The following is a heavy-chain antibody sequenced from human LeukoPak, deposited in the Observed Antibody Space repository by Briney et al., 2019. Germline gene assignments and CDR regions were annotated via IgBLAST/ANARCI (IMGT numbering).Heavy chain of an antibody. CDR2: ISSSGTI. CDR1: GFTFSSYE. V-gene: IGHV3-48*03. Sequence: GGSLRLSCAASGFTFSSYEMNWVRQAPGQGLEWISYISSSGTIYYADSVKGRFTISRDNAKNSLYLEMYSLRDEDTAVYYCARDQNHYVWGTYRYNPFDLGGQEPLVTVSS. D-gene: IGHD3-16*02. CDR3: ARDQNHYVWGTYRYNPFDL. J-gene: IGHJ4*02.